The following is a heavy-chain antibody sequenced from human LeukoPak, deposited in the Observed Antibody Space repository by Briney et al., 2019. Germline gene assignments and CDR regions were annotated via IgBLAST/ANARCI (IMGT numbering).Heavy chain of an antibody. CDR3: ARDQADSSVWYGFDY. CDR2: ISCDGSNK. J-gene: IGHJ4*02. Sequence: GRSLRLSCAASGFTFSSYAMHWVRQAPGKGLEWVAVISCDGSNKYYADSVKGRFTISRDNSKNTLYLQMNSLRAEDTAVYYCARDQADSSVWYGFDYWGQGTLVTVSS. V-gene: IGHV3-30*04. CDR1: GFTFSSYA. D-gene: IGHD6-19*01.